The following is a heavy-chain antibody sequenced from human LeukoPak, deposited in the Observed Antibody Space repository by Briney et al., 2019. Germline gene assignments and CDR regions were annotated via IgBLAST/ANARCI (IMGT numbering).Heavy chain of an antibody. V-gene: IGHV4-39*01. CDR3: ARGAYCGGDCVLEYFQH. CDR2: IYYSGST. J-gene: IGHJ1*01. CDR1: GGSISSSSYY. Sequence: PSETLSLTCTVSGGSISSSSYYWGWIRQPPGKGLEWIGSIYYSGSTYYNPSLKSRVTISVDTSKNQFSLKLSSVTTADTAVYYCARGAYCGGDCVLEYFQHWGQGTLVTVSS. D-gene: IGHD2-21*01.